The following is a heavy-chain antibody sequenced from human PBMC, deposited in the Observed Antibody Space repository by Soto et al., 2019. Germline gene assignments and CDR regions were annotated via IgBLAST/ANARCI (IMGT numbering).Heavy chain of an antibody. CDR1: GGSISSYY. J-gene: IGHJ4*02. CDR3: ARDRHNILTGYYDY. Sequence: SETLSLTCTVSGGSISSYYWSWIRQPPGKGLEWIGYIYYSGSTNYNPSLKSRVTISVDTSKNQFSLKLSSVTAADTAVYYCARDRHNILTGYYDYWGQGTLVTVSS. CDR2: IYYSGST. D-gene: IGHD3-9*01. V-gene: IGHV4-59*01.